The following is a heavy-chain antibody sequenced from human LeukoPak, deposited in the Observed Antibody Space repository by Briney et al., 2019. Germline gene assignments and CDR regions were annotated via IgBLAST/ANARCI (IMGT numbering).Heavy chain of an antibody. CDR3: TAVRWSGSFDY. V-gene: IGHV3-15*01. CDR2: IKSKSDGGTI. J-gene: IGHJ4*02. D-gene: IGHD1-26*01. CDR1: GFTFSNAW. Sequence: PGGSLRLSCAASGFTFSNAWMSWVRQTPGKGLEWVGRIKSKSDGGTIDYAAPVKGRFIISRDDSENTAYLQMNSLKTEDTAVYYCTAVRWSGSFDYWGQGSLVSVSA.